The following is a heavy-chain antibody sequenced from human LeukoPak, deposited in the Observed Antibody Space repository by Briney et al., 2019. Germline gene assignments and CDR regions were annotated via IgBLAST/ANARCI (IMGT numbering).Heavy chain of an antibody. J-gene: IGHJ6*04. Sequence: SETLSLTCAVYGGSFSGYYWNWIRQPPGKGLEWIGEINHSGSTNYNPSLKSRVTISVDTSKNQFSLKLSSVTAADTAVYYCARGRITMVRGFYGMDVWGKGTTVTVSS. V-gene: IGHV4-34*01. D-gene: IGHD3-10*01. CDR2: INHSGST. CDR3: ARGRITMVRGFYGMDV. CDR1: GGSFSGYY.